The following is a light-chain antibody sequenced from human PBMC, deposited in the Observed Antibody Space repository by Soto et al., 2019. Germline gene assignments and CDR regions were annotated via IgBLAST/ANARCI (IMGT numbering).Light chain of an antibody. J-gene: IGKJ1*01. CDR2: AAS. CDR3: QQSYSTPQT. Sequence: DIQMTQSPSSLSASVVDRVTITCRASQSIRSYLNWYQQKPGKAPKLLIYAASSLQSGVPSRFSGSGSGTDFTLTISSLQPEDFATYYCQQSYSTPQTFGQGTKVDIK. CDR1: QSIRSY. V-gene: IGKV1-39*01.